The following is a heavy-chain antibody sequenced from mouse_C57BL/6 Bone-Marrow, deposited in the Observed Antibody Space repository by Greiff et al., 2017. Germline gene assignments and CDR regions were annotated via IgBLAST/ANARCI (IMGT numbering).Heavy chain of an antibody. CDR1: GFSLTSYG. V-gene: IGHV2-6-1*01. CDR2: IWSDGST. D-gene: IGHD1-1*01. CDR3: ARHGVLDYGSPCYAMDY. J-gene: IGHJ4*01. Sequence: QVQLKESGPGLVAPSQSLSITCTVSGFSLTSYGVHWVRQPPGKGLEWLVVIWSDGSTTYNSALKSRLSISKDNSKSQVFLKMNSLQTDDTAMYYCARHGVLDYGSPCYAMDYWGQGTSVTVSS.